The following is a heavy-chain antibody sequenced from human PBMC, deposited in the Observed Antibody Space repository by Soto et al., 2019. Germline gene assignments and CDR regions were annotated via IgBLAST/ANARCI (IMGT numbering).Heavy chain of an antibody. Sequence: ASVKVSCKASGYTFTSYCISWVRQAPGQGLEWMGWISAYNGNTNYAQKLQGRVTMTTDTSTSTAYMELRSLRSDDTAVYYCARDKTVVVPAAIRYYYYGMDVWGQGTTVTAP. CDR1: GYTFTSYC. J-gene: IGHJ6*02. V-gene: IGHV1-18*04. D-gene: IGHD2-2*01. CDR3: ARDKTVVVPAAIRYYYYGMDV. CDR2: ISAYNGNT.